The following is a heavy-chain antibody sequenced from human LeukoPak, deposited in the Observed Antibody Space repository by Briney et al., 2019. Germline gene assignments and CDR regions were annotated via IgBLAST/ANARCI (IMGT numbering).Heavy chain of an antibody. J-gene: IGHJ4*02. V-gene: IGHV1-2*04. CDR1: GYTFTGYY. CDR2: INPNSGGT. Sequence: ASVKVSCKASGYTFTGYYMHWVRQAPGQGLEWMGWINPNSGGTNYAQKFQGWVTMTRDTSIGTAYMELSRLRSDDTAVYYCARGGALGYCSSTSCYAAGSSDYWGQGTLVTVSS. D-gene: IGHD2-2*01. CDR3: ARGGALGYCSSTSCYAAGSSDY.